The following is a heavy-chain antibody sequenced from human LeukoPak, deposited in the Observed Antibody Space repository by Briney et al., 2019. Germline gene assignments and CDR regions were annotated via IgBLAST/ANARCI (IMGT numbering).Heavy chain of an antibody. J-gene: IGHJ4*02. CDR2: ITGGDGET. CDR1: ESTFNNYV. Sequence: PGGSLRLSCAASESTFNNYVVSWIRQAPGKGLEWASAITGGDGETSYADSVKGRFTISRDNSKNTLYLQMNNLRVEDTAVYYCAIREPIGNWGQGTLVTVSS. CDR3: AIREPIGN. D-gene: IGHD1-14*01. V-gene: IGHV3-23*01.